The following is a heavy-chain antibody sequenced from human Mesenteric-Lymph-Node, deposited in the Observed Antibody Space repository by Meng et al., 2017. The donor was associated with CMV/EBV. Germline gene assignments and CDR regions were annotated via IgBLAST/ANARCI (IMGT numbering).Heavy chain of an antibody. J-gene: IGHJ4*02. CDR1: GFTCSTYW. D-gene: IGHD1-26*01. CDR2: MNSDGRTI. Sequence: LSCAASGFTCSTYWMHWGRQAPGKGLVGVSRMNSDGRTIDYADSVKGRFTISRDNAKNTLYLHMNSLRVEDTAMYYCARAGSYRYDYWGQGTLVTVSS. CDR3: ARAGSYRYDY. V-gene: IGHV3-74*01.